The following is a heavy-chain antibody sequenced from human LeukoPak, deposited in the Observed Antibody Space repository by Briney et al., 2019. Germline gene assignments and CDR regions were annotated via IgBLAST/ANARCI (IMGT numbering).Heavy chain of an antibody. CDR2: INAGNGNT. J-gene: IGHJ4*02. CDR3: ARGRPYNWNDGGGFDY. D-gene: IGHD1-20*01. Sequence: ASVKVSCKASGYTFTSYDMHWVRQAPGQRLEWMGWINAGNGNTKYSQKFQGRVTITRDTSASTAYMELSSLRSEDTAVYYCARGRPYNWNDGGGFDYWGQGTLVTVSS. V-gene: IGHV1-3*01. CDR1: GYTFTSYD.